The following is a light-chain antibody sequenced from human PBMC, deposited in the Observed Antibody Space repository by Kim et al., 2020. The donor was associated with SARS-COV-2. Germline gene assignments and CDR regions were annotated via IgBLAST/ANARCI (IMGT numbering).Light chain of an antibody. CDR1: NTNVGNQG. Sequence: QTATLTCPGNNTNVGNQGAAWLQQHQGHPPKLLSYRNNNRPSGISERFSASRSGDTASLTITGLQPEDETDYYCSAWDSSLNAWVFGGGTQLTVL. CDR3: SAWDSSLNAWV. J-gene: IGLJ3*02. CDR2: RNN. V-gene: IGLV10-54*04.